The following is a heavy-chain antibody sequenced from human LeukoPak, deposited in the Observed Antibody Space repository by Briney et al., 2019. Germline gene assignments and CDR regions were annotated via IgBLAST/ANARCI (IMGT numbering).Heavy chain of an antibody. Sequence: KPSETLSLTCTVSGGSISSGDYYWSWIRQPPGKGLEWIGYIYYSGSTYYNPSLKSRVTISMDRSKNQLSLKLNFVTAADTAVYYCARDRGGYTYSHDHWGQGPLVTVSS. J-gene: IGHJ5*02. CDR2: IYYSGST. D-gene: IGHD5-18*01. V-gene: IGHV4-30-4*01. CDR1: GGSISSGDYY. CDR3: ARDRGGYTYSHDH.